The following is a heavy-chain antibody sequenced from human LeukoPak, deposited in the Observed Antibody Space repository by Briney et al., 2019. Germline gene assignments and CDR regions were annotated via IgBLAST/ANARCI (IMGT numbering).Heavy chain of an antibody. CDR3: ARPIKFSWFDP. J-gene: IGHJ5*02. Sequence: PGGSLRLSCAASGFTFSDYYMSWVRQAPGKGLEWVSVIYSGGSTYYADSVKGRFTISRDNSKNTLYLQMNSLRAEDTAVYYCARPIKFSWFDPWGQGTLVTVSS. V-gene: IGHV3-53*01. CDR2: IYSGGST. CDR1: GFTFSDYY.